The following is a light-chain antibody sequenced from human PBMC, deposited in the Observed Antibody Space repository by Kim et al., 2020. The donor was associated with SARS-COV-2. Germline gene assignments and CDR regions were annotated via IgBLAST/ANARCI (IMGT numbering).Light chain of an antibody. J-gene: IGLJ3*02. CDR3: SSRDSTGDHVV. V-gene: IGLV3-19*01. CDR2: GKY. CDR1: SLRNYY. Sequence: ALGHTVRHPCQGDSLRNYYAAWYQQRPGQAPTLVLYGKYDRPSGIPDRFSGSASGNTASLTITGAQAEDEGDYYCSSRDSTGDHVVFGGGTQLTVL.